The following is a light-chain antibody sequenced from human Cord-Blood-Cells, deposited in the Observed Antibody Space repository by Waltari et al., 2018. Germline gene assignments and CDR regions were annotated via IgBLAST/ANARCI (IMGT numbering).Light chain of an antibody. V-gene: IGLV2-11*01. J-gene: IGLJ3*02. CDR1: SSYVGGHND. Sequence: ALTQPRDVNWSPGQSVTISCTGTSSYVGGHNDVSWYQQHPGKAPNLIIYDVSKRPTGVRDRFAGSKSGITASLTISRLQAEDEADYYCCSYAGSYTWVFGGGTKLTVL. CDR3: CSYAGSYTWV. CDR2: DVS.